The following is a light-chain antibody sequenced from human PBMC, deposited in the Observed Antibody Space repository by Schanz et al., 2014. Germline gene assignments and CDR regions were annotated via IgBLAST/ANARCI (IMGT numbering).Light chain of an antibody. V-gene: IGLV2-14*01. J-gene: IGLJ1*01. CDR3: AAWDGSLIGYV. CDR2: DVS. CDR1: SSDVGGYNY. Sequence: QSALTQPASVSGSPGQSITISCTGTSSDVGGYNYVSWYQQHPGKAPRLMIFDVSKRPSGVPDRFSGSKSATSASLAITGLQAEDEGDYYCAAWDGSLIGYVFGTGTKLTVL.